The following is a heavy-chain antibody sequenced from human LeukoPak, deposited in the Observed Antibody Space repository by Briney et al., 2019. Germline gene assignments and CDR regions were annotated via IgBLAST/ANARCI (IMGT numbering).Heavy chain of an antibody. V-gene: IGHV4-59*01. CDR2: IYYSGST. D-gene: IGHD1-26*01. CDR3: VRGGIVGTTARIPLFDY. J-gene: IGHJ4*02. Sequence: PSETLSLTCTVSVGSISSYYWSWVRQPLGKGLEWIGYIYYSGSTNYNPSLKSRVTMSVDTSKNQFSLKLSSVTAADTAVYYCVRGGIVGTTARIPLFDYWGQGTLVTVSS. CDR1: VGSISSYY.